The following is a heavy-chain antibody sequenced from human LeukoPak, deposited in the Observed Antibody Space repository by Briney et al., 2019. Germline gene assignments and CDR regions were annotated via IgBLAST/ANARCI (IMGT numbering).Heavy chain of an antibody. CDR2: ISGSGGST. CDR3: AKDSGSSSWYYYYYMDV. Sequence: GGSLRLSCAASGFTFSSYAMSWVRQAPGKGLEWVSAISGSGGSTYYADSVKGRFTISRDNSKNTLYLQMNSLRAEDTAVYYCAKDSGSSSWYYYYYMDVWGKGTTVTVSS. J-gene: IGHJ6*03. CDR1: GFTFSSYA. V-gene: IGHV3-23*01. D-gene: IGHD6-13*01.